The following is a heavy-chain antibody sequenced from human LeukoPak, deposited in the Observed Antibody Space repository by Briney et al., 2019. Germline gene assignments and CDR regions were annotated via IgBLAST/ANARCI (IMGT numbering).Heavy chain of an antibody. Sequence: GGSLRLSCAASGFTFSNAWMSWVRQAPGKGLEWVGRIKSKTDGGTTDYAATVKGRFTISRDDSKNTLYLQMNSLKTEDTAVYYCTTVYYDSSGITTYWGQGTLVTVSS. CDR3: TTVYYDSSGITTY. CDR1: GFTFSNAW. J-gene: IGHJ4*02. D-gene: IGHD3-22*01. V-gene: IGHV3-15*01. CDR2: IKSKTDGGTT.